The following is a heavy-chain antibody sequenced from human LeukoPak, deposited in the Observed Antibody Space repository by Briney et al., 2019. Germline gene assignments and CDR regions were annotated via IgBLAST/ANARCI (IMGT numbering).Heavy chain of an antibody. V-gene: IGHV3-23*01. D-gene: IGHD5-24*01. Sequence: GGSLRFSCAASGFTFSSYAMSWVRQAPGKGLEWVSAISGSGGSTYYADSVKGRFTISRDNSKNTLYLQMNSLRAEDTAVYYCARSRRDGYNGGRGYFDYWGQGTLVTVSS. CDR2: ISGSGGST. CDR1: GFTFSSYA. J-gene: IGHJ4*02. CDR3: ARSRRDGYNGGRGYFDY.